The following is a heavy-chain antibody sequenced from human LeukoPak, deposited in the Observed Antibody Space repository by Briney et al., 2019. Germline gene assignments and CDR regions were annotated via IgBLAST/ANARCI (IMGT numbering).Heavy chain of an antibody. D-gene: IGHD5-18*01. CDR2: IYHSGST. V-gene: IGHV4-38-2*02. Sequence: SETLSLTCTVFGYSISSGYYWGWIRQPPGKGLEWIGSIYHSGSTYYNPSLKSRVTISVDTSKNQFSLKLSSVTAADTAVYYCARLNPLRGYSYGSFFDYWGQGTLVTVSS. J-gene: IGHJ4*02. CDR3: ARLNPLRGYSYGSFFDY. CDR1: GYSISSGYY.